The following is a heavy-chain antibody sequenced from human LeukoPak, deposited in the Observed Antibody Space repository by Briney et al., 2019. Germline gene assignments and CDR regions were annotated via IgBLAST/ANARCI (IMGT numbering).Heavy chain of an antibody. D-gene: IGHD6-19*01. V-gene: IGHV1-69*13. CDR1: GGTFSSYA. CDR3: ARAVGGTVYVAFDI. J-gene: IGHJ3*02. Sequence: SVKLSCKASGGTFSSYAISWVRHAPGQGLEWMGGIIPIFGTANYAQKFQGRVTITADESTSTAYMELSSLRSEDTAVYYCARAVGGTVYVAFDIWGQGTMVTVSS. CDR2: IIPIFGTA.